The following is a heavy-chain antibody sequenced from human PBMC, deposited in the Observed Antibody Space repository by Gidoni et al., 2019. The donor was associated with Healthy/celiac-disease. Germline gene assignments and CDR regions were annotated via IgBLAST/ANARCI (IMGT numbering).Heavy chain of an antibody. CDR3: ARDRRGYYYDSSGLDY. CDR2: IYSGSST. D-gene: IGHD3-22*01. J-gene: IGHJ4*02. V-gene: IGHV3-66*01. CDR1: GFTVSSNY. Sequence: ESGGGLVQPGGSLRLSCAASGFTVSSNYMSWVRQAPGKGLEWVSVIYSGSSTYCADSVKGRFTISRDNSKNTLYLQMNSLRAEDTAVYYCARDRRGYYYDSSGLDYWGQGTLVTVSS.